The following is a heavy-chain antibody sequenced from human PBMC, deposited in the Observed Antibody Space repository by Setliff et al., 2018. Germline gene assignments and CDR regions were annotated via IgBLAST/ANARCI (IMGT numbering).Heavy chain of an antibody. D-gene: IGHD2-2*01. CDR2: LYHNVNT. J-gene: IGHJ3*02. V-gene: IGHV4-38-2*01. CDR1: GYSISSGFY. Sequence: SETLSLTCAVSGYSISSGFYWVWMRQPPGKGLEWIGSLYHNVNTLYNPSLKSRVTMSVDTSKNQFSLKLRSVTAADTAVYYCARALGYCSRTSCYADAFDIWGQGTMVTVS. CDR3: ARALGYCSRTSCYADAFDI.